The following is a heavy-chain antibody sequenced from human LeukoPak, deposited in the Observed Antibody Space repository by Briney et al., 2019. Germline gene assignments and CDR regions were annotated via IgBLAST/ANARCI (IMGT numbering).Heavy chain of an antibody. CDR2: ISSSSSYI. V-gene: IGHV3-21*01. Sequence: GGSLRLSCAASGFTFSSYSMNLVRQAPGKGLEWVSSISSSSSYIYYADSVKGRFTISRDNAKNSLYLQMNSLRAEDTAVYYCARAVNDYGDYWGQGTLVTVSS. D-gene: IGHD4-17*01. J-gene: IGHJ4*02. CDR1: GFTFSSYS. CDR3: ARAVNDYGDY.